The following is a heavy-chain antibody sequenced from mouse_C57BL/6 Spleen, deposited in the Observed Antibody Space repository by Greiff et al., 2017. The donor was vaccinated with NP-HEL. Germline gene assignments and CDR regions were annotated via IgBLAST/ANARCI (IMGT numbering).Heavy chain of an antibody. CDR2: IHPNSGST. D-gene: IGHD1-1*01. V-gene: IGHV1-64*01. J-gene: IGHJ1*03. CDR3: AMRYYGSSWGWYFDV. Sequence: VQLQQPGAELVKPGASVKLSCKASGYTFTSYWMHWVKQRPGQGLEWIGMIHPNSGSTNYNEKFKSKATLTVDKSSSTAYMQLSSLTSEDSAVYYCAMRYYGSSWGWYFDVWGTGTTVTVSS. CDR1: GYTFTSYW.